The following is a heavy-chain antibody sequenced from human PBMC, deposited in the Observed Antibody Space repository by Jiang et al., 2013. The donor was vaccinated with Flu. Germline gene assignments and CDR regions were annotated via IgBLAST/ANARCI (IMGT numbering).Heavy chain of an antibody. Sequence: SGAEVKKPGASVKVSCKASGYTFTGYYMHWVRQAPGQGLEWMGRINPNSGGTNYAQKFQGRVTMTRDTSISTAYMELSRLRSDDTAVHCCAREDGYNPGLGFDYWGQGTLVTVSS. D-gene: IGHD5-24*01. CDR2: INPNSGGT. J-gene: IGHJ4*02. V-gene: IGHV1-2*06. CDR3: AREDGYNPGLGFDY. CDR1: GYTFTGYY.